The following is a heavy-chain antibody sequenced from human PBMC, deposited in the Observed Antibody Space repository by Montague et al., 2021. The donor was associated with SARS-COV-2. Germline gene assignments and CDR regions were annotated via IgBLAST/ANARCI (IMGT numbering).Heavy chain of an antibody. J-gene: IGHJ4*02. D-gene: IGHD2-15*01. CDR3: ARGSKWSHYFDY. Sequence: SETLSLTCAVSGGSLSSYYWSWIRQPPGKGLEWIGYVYYNGNTNXNPSLKSRIILPVDTSKNHFSLKVSSVTAADTAVYYCARGSKWSHYFDYWGQGTLVTVSS. V-gene: IGHV4-59*01. CDR1: GGSLSSYY. CDR2: VYYNGNT.